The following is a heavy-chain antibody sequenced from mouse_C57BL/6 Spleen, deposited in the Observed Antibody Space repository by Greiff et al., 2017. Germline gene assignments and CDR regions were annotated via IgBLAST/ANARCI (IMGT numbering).Heavy chain of an antibody. J-gene: IGHJ4*01. V-gene: IGHV1-80*01. CDR2: IYPGDGDT. CDR1: GYAFSSYW. Sequence: VKLMESGAELVKPGASVKISCKASGYAFSSYWMNWVKQRPGKGLEWIGQIYPGDGDTNYNGKFKGKATLTADKSSSTAYMQLSSLTSEDAAVYFCANWDVGAMDYWGQGTSVTVSS. D-gene: IGHD4-1*01. CDR3: ANWDVGAMDY.